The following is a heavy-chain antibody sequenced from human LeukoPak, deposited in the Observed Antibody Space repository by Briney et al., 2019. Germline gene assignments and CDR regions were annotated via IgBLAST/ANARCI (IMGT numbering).Heavy chain of an antibody. Sequence: GRSLRLSCAASGFTFSSYSMHWVRQAPGKGLEWVAVIWYDGSNKYYADSVKGRFTISRDNSKNTLYLQMNSLGAEDTAVYYCARFAYSSGWYYFDYWGQGTLVTVSS. CDR3: ARFAYSSGWYYFDY. V-gene: IGHV3-33*01. CDR1: GFTFSSYS. D-gene: IGHD6-19*01. J-gene: IGHJ4*02. CDR2: IWYDGSNK.